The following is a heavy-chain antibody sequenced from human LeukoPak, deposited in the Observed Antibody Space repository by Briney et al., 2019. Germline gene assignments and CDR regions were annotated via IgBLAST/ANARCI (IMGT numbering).Heavy chain of an antibody. CDR2: ISGSGGST. CDR1: GFTFSSYA. J-gene: IGHJ4*02. D-gene: IGHD6-6*01. CDR3: ARGKQYNSSPFDY. Sequence: GGSLRLSCAASGFTFSSYAMSWVRQAPGKGLEWVSAISGSGGSTYYADSVKGRFTISRDNSKNTLYLQMNSLRAEDTAVYYCARGKQYNSSPFDYWGQGTLVTVSS. V-gene: IGHV3-23*01.